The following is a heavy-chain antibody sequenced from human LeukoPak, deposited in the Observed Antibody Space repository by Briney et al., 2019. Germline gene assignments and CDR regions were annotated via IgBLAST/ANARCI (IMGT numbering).Heavy chain of an antibody. V-gene: IGHV2-70*11. J-gene: IGHJ4*02. Sequence: SGPALVKPTQTLTLTCTFSGFSLSASGMCVSWIRQPPGKALEWLARIDWDDDKYYNTSLKTRLTISKDTSKNQVVLTMTNMDPVDTATYYCARTKYGSGSYYFDYWGQGTLVTVSS. CDR3: ARTKYGSGSYYFDY. D-gene: IGHD3-10*01. CDR2: IDWDDDK. CDR1: GFSLSASGMC.